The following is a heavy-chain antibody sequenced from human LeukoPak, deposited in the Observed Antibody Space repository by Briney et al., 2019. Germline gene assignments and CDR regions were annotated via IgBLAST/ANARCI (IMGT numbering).Heavy chain of an antibody. Sequence: GGSLRLSCAASGFTFSSYGMSWVRQAPGKGLEWVSAISGSGGSTYYADSVKGRFTISRDNSKNTLYLQLNNLRAEDTAVYYCAKAYGSNGYYQLPIDFWGQGTLVTVSS. CDR1: GFTFSSYG. V-gene: IGHV3-23*01. D-gene: IGHD3-22*01. J-gene: IGHJ4*02. CDR3: AKAYGSNGYYQLPIDF. CDR2: ISGSGGST.